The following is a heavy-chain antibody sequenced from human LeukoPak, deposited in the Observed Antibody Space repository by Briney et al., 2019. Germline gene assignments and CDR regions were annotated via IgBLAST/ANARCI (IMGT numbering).Heavy chain of an antibody. CDR2: IYYSGST. D-gene: IGHD3-9*01. J-gene: IGHJ3*02. V-gene: IGHV4-59*01. CDR3: ARENFDWSDAFDI. CDR1: GGSISSYY. Sequence: SETLSLTCTVSGGSISSYYWSWIRQPPGKGLEWIGYIYYSGSTNYNPSLKSRVTISVDTSKNQFSLKLSSVTAADTAVYYCARENFDWSDAFDIWGQGTMVTVSS.